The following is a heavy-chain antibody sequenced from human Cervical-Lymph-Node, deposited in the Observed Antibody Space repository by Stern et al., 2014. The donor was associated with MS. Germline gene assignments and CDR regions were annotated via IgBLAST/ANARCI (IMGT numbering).Heavy chain of an antibody. J-gene: IGHJ5*02. V-gene: IGHV1-2*02. CDR3: GRGIKTFDP. D-gene: IGHD5-24*01. CDR2: INPNNRDT. CDR1: GFRFTDYY. Sequence: QVQLVKSGAEVKKPGASVKVSCETSGFRFTDYYIHWVRQAPGQGLEWMGCINPNNRDTHSAQKFQGRFTMTRDTSISTGYMELNSLKSDDTAMYYCGRGIKTFDPWGQGTLVTVSS.